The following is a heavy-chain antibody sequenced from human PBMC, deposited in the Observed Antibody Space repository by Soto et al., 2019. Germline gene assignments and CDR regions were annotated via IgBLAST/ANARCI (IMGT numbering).Heavy chain of an antibody. CDR2: INPSGGST. D-gene: IGHD3-9*01. J-gene: IGHJ4*02. CDR1: GYTFTSYY. Sequence: ASVKVSCKASGYTFTSYYMHWVRQAPGQGLEWMGIINPSGGSTSYAQKFQGRVTMTRDTSTSTVYMELSSLRSEDTAVYYCARDWNAYYDILTGYVFDYCGQGTLVTVS. V-gene: IGHV1-46*01. CDR3: ARDWNAYYDILTGYVFDY.